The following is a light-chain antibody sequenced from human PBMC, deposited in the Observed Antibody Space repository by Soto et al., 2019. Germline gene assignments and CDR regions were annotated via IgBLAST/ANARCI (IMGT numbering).Light chain of an antibody. CDR3: QQYNNFPPT. V-gene: IGKV1D-16*01. CDR1: QSVTNW. J-gene: IGKJ4*01. CDR2: ATY. Sequence: DVQLTQSPSSLSASVGDRVTISCRASQSVTNWVAWYQQKPGKAPNVLIYATYTLQSGVPSRFSGSGSGTDFTLTINSLQPEDVATYYCQQYNNFPPTFGGGTKVEIK.